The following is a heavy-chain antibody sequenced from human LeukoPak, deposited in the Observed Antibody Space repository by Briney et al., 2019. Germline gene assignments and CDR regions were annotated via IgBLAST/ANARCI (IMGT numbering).Heavy chain of an antibody. CDR2: INHSGST. J-gene: IGHJ6*03. CDR3: ARGRTGYQLLPTKKDYSYYYVDV. D-gene: IGHD2-2*01. CDR1: GGSFSGYY. V-gene: IGHV4-34*01. Sequence: PSETLSLTCAVYGGSFSGYYWSWIRQPPGKGLEWIGEINHSGSTNYNPSLKSRVTISVDTSKDQFSLKLRSVTAADRAVYYCARGRTGYQLLPTKKDYSYYYVDVWDKGTTVTVSS.